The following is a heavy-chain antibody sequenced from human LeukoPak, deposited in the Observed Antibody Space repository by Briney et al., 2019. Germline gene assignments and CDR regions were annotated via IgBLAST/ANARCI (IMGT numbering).Heavy chain of an antibody. D-gene: IGHD3-9*01. Sequence: PGGSLRLSCAASGFTFSSYSTNWVRQAPGKGLEWVSSISSSSSYIYYADSVKGRFTISRDNAKNSLYLQMNSLRAEDTAVYYCARDDDWRSFDAFDIWGQGTMVTVSS. CDR2: ISSSSSYI. J-gene: IGHJ3*02. V-gene: IGHV3-21*01. CDR3: ARDDDWRSFDAFDI. CDR1: GFTFSSYS.